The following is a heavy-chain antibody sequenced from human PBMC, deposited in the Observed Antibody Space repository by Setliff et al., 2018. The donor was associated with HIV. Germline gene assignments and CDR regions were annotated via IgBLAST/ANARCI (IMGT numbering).Heavy chain of an antibody. V-gene: IGHV1-18*04. J-gene: IGHJ1*01. D-gene: IGHD3-10*01. CDR1: GYTFTSDY. CDR2: ISAYNGNT. CDR3: ARVVVRGVTFIAEYFQH. Sequence: ASVKVSCKASGYTFTSDYIHWVRQAPGQGLEWMGWISAYNGNTNYAQKLQGRVTMTTDTSTSTAYMELRSLRSDDTAVYYCARVVVRGVTFIAEYFQHWGQGTQVTVSS.